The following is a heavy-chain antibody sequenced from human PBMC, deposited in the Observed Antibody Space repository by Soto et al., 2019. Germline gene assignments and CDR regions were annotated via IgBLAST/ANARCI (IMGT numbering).Heavy chain of an antibody. V-gene: IGHV4-59*13. CDR1: GGSFINYY. D-gene: IGHD2-8*02. CDR3: ARDYWANEKRFES. Sequence: SETLSLTCSVSGGSFINYYWTWIRQPPGKGLEWLGFVYDNGGASYTPSLKNRLTILLDTLKNQFSLRLTSVTAADTAVYYCARDYWANEKRFESWGQGTLVTVSS. CDR2: VYDNGGA. J-gene: IGHJ4*02.